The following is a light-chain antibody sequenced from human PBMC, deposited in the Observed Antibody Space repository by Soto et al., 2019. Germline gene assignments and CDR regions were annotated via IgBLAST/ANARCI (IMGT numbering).Light chain of an antibody. Sequence: QSALTQPPSASGSPGQSVTIPCTGTSSDVGAYDHVSWYQQHPGKAPKLIIYEVTKRPAGVPDRFSGSKSGNTASLTVSGLQAEDEADYYCSSDAGNYNYVFGTGTMLTVL. CDR3: SSDAGNYNYV. CDR1: SSDVGAYDH. CDR2: EVT. V-gene: IGLV2-8*01. J-gene: IGLJ1*01.